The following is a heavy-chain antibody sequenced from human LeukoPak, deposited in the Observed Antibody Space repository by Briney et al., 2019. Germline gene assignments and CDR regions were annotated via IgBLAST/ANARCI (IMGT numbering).Heavy chain of an antibody. CDR1: GFTFSNYG. V-gene: IGHV3-33*06. D-gene: IGHD5-18*01. Sequence: PGKSLRLSCAASGFTFSNYGMHWVRHAPGKGLEWVALIWYDGSYKYYADSVKGRFTISRDNSKNTRYLQMNSLRDEDTAVYYCAKTLTVMVGFSPDYWGQGTLVTVSS. CDR2: IWYDGSYK. J-gene: IGHJ4*02. CDR3: AKTLTVMVGFSPDY.